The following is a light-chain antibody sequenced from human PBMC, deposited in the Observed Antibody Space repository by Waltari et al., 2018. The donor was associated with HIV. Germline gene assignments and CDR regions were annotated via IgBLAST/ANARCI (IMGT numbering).Light chain of an antibody. V-gene: IGLV2-14*01. CDR2: EVS. Sequence: QSALTQPASVSGSPGQSTTISCPGTTSDVGGYNYVSWYQQHPDKAPKLMIYEVSNRPSGVSNRFSGSKSGNTASLTISGLQAEDEADYYCSSYTSSSTWVFGGGTKLTVL. J-gene: IGLJ3*02. CDR3: SSYTSSSTWV. CDR1: TSDVGGYNY.